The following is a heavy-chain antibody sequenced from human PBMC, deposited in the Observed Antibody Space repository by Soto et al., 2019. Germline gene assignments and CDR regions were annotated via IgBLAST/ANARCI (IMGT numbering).Heavy chain of an antibody. CDR1: GGTFSSYA. D-gene: IGHD6-19*01. Sequence: SVKVSCKASGGTFSSYAISWVRQAPGQGLEWMGGIIPIFGTANYAQKFQGRVTITADESTSTAYMELSSLRSEDTAVYYCARDLVAGTQCPYYYGMDVWGQGTTVTVSS. V-gene: IGHV1-69*13. J-gene: IGHJ6*02. CDR2: IIPIFGTA. CDR3: ARDLVAGTQCPYYYGMDV.